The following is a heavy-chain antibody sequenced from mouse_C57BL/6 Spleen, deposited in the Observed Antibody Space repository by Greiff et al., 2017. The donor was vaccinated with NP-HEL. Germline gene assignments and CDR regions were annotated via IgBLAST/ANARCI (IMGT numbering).Heavy chain of an antibody. J-gene: IGHJ4*01. Sequence: VQLPPSGAELVPPGASVTMSCTASGYTFTTYPLEWMKQNHGKSLEWIGNFHPYNDDTKYNEKFKGKATLTVEKSSSTVYLELSRLTSYDSAVYYCARRSGYAMDYWGQGTSVTVSS. V-gene: IGHV1-47*01. CDR2: FHPYNDDT. CDR1: GYTFTTYP. CDR3: ARRSGYAMDY. D-gene: IGHD3-2*02.